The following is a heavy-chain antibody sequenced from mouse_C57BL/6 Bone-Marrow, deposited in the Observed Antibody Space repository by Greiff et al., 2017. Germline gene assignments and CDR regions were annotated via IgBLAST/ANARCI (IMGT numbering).Heavy chain of an antibody. Sequence: VHVKQSGAELVRPGASVKLSCTASGFNIKDDYMHWVKQRPEQGLEWIGWIDPENGDTEYASKFQGKATITADTSSNTAYLQLSSLTSEDTAVYYCTTLLGEWFAYWGQGTLVTVSA. J-gene: IGHJ3*01. CDR1: GFNIKDDY. D-gene: IGHD2-10*01. V-gene: IGHV14-4*01. CDR3: TTLLGEWFAY. CDR2: IDPENGDT.